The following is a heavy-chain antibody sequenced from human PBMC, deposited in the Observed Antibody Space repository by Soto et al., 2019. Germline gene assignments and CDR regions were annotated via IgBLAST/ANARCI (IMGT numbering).Heavy chain of an antibody. CDR3: AKSFGNNWDSHYFAC. J-gene: IGHJ4*02. Sequence: GGSLRLSCAASGFTFSSYAMSWVRQAPGKGLEWVSAISGSGGSTYYADSVKGRFTISRDNSKNTLYLQMNSLRAEDTAVYYCAKSFGNNWDSHYFACWGQGTLVTVTS. V-gene: IGHV3-23*01. CDR2: ISGSGGST. D-gene: IGHD1-7*01. CDR1: GFTFSSYA.